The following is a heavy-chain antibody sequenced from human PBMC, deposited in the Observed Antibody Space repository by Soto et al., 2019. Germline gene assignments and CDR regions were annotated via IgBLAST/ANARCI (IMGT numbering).Heavy chain of an antibody. CDR2: IYYSGST. D-gene: IGHD5-12*01. CDR1: GGSISSGGHY. CDR3: ARGEMATISYFDY. J-gene: IGHJ4*02. V-gene: IGHV4-31*03. Sequence: TLSLTCTVSGGSISSGGHYWSWIRQHPGKGLEWIGYIYYSGSTYYNPSLKSRVTISVDTSKNQFSLKLSSVTAADTAVYYCARGEMATISYFDYWGQGTLVTVSS.